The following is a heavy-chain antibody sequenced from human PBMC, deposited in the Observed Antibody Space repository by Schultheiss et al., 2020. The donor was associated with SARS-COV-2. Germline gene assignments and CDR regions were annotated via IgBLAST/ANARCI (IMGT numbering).Heavy chain of an antibody. D-gene: IGHD3-10*01. J-gene: IGHJ4*02. V-gene: IGHV3-15*01. CDR3: AKARWFGDLGVYVY. CDR2: IKSKTDGGTT. CDR1: GFTFSSYG. Sequence: GESLKISCAASGFTFSSYGMHWVRQAPGKGLEWVGRIKSKTDGGTTDYAAPVKGRFTISRDDSKNTLYLQMNSLRAEDTAVYYCAKARWFGDLGVYVYWGQGTLVTVSS.